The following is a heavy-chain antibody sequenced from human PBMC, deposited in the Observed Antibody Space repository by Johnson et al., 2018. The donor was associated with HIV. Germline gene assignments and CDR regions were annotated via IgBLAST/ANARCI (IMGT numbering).Heavy chain of an antibody. Sequence: QVQLVESGGGVVQPGRSLRLSCAASGFTLSSYAMHWVRQAPGKGLEWVAVISYDGSNKYYADSVKGRFTISRDNSKNTLYLQMNSLRAEDTAVYYCAREGELGRDAFDIWGQGTMVTVSS. V-gene: IGHV3-30*04. CDR1: GFTLSSYA. D-gene: IGHD7-27*01. CDR2: ISYDGSNK. J-gene: IGHJ3*02. CDR3: AREGELGRDAFDI.